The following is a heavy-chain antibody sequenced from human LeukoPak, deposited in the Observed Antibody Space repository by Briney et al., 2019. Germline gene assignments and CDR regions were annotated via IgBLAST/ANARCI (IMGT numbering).Heavy chain of an antibody. Sequence: PGGSQRLSCAASGFTFSSYSMNWVRQAPGKGLEWVSSISSSSSYIYYADSVKGRFTISRDNAKNSLYLQMNSLRAEDTAVYYCARDLHSSGFYYFDYWGQGTLVTVSS. D-gene: IGHD6-19*01. J-gene: IGHJ4*02. CDR1: GFTFSSYS. CDR2: ISSSSSYI. CDR3: ARDLHSSGFYYFDY. V-gene: IGHV3-21*01.